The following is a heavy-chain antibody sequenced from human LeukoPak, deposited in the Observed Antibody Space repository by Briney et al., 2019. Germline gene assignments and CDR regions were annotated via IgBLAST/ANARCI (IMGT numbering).Heavy chain of an antibody. D-gene: IGHD4/OR15-4a*01. CDR3: AHTTNYNDTSGWYFDL. V-gene: IGHV2-5*02. CDR2: IYWDDDK. Sequence: SGPTLVKPTQTLTVTCTFSGFPFSTSRVGVAWIRQPPGKALEWLALIYWDDDKRYSSSLKSRLTVTKDTSKNQVDLTMTSMDPEDTATYYCAHTTNYNDTSGWYFDLWGRGTLVTVSS. CDR1: GFPFSTSRVG. J-gene: IGHJ2*01.